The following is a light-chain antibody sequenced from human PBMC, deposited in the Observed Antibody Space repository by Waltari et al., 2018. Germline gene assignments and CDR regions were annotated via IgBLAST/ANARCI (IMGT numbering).Light chain of an antibody. Sequence: QSVLTQPPSASGTPGQRVTISCSGSSSNIGSNYVYWYQQLPGTAPKLLIYRNNRRPSGVPDRCSGSKSGTSASLAISGRRSEDEADYYCAAWDDSLSGPVFGGGTKLTVL. CDR1: SSNIGSNY. J-gene: IGLJ2*01. V-gene: IGLV1-47*01. CDR3: AAWDDSLSGPV. CDR2: RNN.